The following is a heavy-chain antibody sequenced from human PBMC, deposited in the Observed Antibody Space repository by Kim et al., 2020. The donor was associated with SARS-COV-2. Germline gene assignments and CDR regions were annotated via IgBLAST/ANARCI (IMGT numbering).Heavy chain of an antibody. CDR3: AGAYSPFNPGPSYDY. J-gene: IGHJ4*02. D-gene: IGHD2-15*01. Sequence: QKFQGRVTITADESTSTAYMELSSLRSEDTAVYYCAGAYSPFNPGPSYDYWGQGTLVTVSS. V-gene: IGHV1-69*01.